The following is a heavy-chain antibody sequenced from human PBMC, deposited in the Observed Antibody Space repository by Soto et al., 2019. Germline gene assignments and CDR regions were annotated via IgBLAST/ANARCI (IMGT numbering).Heavy chain of an antibody. CDR3: AKDTAVAGIPIDY. CDR1: GFTFSGSA. D-gene: IGHD6-19*01. CDR2: IRSKANSYAT. J-gene: IGHJ4*02. V-gene: IGHV3-73*01. Sequence: PGGSLRLSCAASGFTFSGSAMHWVRQASGKGLEWVGRIRSKANSYATAYAASVKGRFTISRDDSKNTAYLQMNSLKTEDTAVYYCAKDTAVAGIPIDYWGQGTLVTVSS.